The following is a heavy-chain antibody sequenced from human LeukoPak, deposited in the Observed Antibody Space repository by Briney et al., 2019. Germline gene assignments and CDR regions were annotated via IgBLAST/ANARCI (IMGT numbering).Heavy chain of an antibody. CDR1: GFTFSSYG. Sequence: PGGSLRLSCAASGFTFSSYGMHRVRQAPDKGLEWVAVISYDGSNKYYADSVKGRFTISRDNSKNTLYLQMNSLRAEDTAVYYCASSLRVRREHYYYGMDVWGKGTTVTVSS. CDR2: ISYDGSNK. D-gene: IGHD3-10*01. V-gene: IGHV3-30*03. CDR3: ASSLRVRREHYYYGMDV. J-gene: IGHJ6*04.